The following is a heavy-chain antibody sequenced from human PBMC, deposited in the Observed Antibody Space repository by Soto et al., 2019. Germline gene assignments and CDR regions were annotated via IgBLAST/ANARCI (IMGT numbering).Heavy chain of an antibody. Sequence: QVQLQESGPRLVKPSETLSLTCSVSDSSMSPYYWTWFRQAPGKGLEWLGHLLYRGTATYNPALQGRVTISLDTSKKQFSLQLSSVIAAGTAVYYCAGEKDFIWGGYAFGYWGPGTLVTVSS. CDR1: DSSMSPYY. J-gene: IGHJ3*01. CDR2: LLYRGTA. V-gene: IGHV4-59*01. CDR3: AGEKDFIWGGYAFGY. D-gene: IGHD3-10*01.